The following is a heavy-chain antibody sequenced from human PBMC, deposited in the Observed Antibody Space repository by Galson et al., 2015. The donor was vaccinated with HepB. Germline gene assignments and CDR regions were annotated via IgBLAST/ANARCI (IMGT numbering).Heavy chain of an antibody. CDR1: GGSISSYY. CDR2: IYYSGST. Sequence: ETLSLTCTVSGGSISSYYWSWIRQPPGKGLEWIGYIYYSGSTNYNPSLKSRVTISVDTSKNQFSLKLSSVTAADTAVYYCARGVSGSYWGGYYFDYWGQGTLVTVSS. CDR3: ARGVSGSYWGGYYFDY. V-gene: IGHV4-59*01. J-gene: IGHJ4*02. D-gene: IGHD1-26*01.